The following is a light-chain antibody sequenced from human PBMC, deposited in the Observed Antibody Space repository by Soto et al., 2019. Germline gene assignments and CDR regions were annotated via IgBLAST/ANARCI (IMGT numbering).Light chain of an antibody. J-gene: IGKJ5*01. CDR2: DAS. CDR3: QQRSNWPPRT. CDR1: QSVGSRF. Sequence: EIAVTQSPRTLSLSPGERATLSCRASQSVGSRFLAWYQQKPGQAPRLLIYDASNRATGITARFSGSGSGTDFTLTISSLEPEDFAVYYCQQRSNWPPRTFGQGTRLQI. V-gene: IGKV3-11*01.